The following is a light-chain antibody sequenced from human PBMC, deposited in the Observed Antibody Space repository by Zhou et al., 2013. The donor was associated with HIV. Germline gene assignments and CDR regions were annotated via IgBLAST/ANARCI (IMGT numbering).Light chain of an antibody. CDR2: EAS. CDR1: QDISNG. V-gene: IGKV1D-12*01. J-gene: IGKJ4*01. Sequence: DIQMTQSPSSVSASVGGSVTITCRASQDISNGLVWYQQKPGKAPNLLIFEASTLQSGVPSRFSGSGSGTDFTLTINSLQREDFATYYCQQANSFPLTFGRRGPRW. CDR3: QQANSFPLT.